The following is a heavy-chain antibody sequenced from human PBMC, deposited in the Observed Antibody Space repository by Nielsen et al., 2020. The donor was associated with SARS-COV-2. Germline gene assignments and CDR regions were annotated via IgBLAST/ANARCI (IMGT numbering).Heavy chain of an antibody. D-gene: IGHD3-16*01. Sequence: PETLSLTCTVSGGSITSYYWSWIRQPPGKGLEWIGYIYHSGSTNYNPSLKSRVTISVDTSRNQFSLKLSSVTAADTAVYFCARITPPDDYWGQGTLVTVSS. CDR2: IYHSGST. J-gene: IGHJ4*02. V-gene: IGHV4-59*01. CDR3: ARITPPDDY. CDR1: GGSITSYY.